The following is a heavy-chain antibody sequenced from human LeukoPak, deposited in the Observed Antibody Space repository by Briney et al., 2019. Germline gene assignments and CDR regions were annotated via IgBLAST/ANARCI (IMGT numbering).Heavy chain of an antibody. V-gene: IGHV1-2*02. CDR1: GYTFTGYY. D-gene: IGHD2-2*01. Sequence: GASVKVSCKASGYTFTGYYMHWVRQAPGQGLEWMGWINPNSGGTNYAQKFQGRVTMTRDTSISTAYMELSRLRSDDTAVYYCARDDDCSNTSCSYWFDPWGQGTLVTVSS. CDR3: ARDDDCSNTSCSYWFDP. CDR2: INPNSGGT. J-gene: IGHJ5*02.